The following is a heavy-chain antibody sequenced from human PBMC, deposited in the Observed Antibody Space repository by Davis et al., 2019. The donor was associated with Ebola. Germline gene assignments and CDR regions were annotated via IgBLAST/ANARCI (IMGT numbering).Heavy chain of an antibody. J-gene: IGHJ6*02. Sequence: SATLSLTCAVSGGSISSSNWWSWVRQPPGKGLEWIGEIYHSGSTNYNPSLKNRVTISVDKSKNQFSLKLSSVTAADTAVYYCARGGYCSSTSCYGYYYYGMDVWGQGTTVTVSS. D-gene: IGHD2-2*01. V-gene: IGHV4-4*02. CDR2: IYHSGST. CDR1: GGSISSSNW. CDR3: ARGGYCSSTSCYGYYYYGMDV.